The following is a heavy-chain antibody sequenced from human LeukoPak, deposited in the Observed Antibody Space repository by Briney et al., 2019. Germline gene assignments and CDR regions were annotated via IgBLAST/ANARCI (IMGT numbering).Heavy chain of an antibody. Sequence: ASVKLSCKASGGTFSSYAISWVRQAPGQGLEWMGGIIPIFGTANYAQKFQGRVTITADESTSTLYMELSSLRSEDTAVYYCARDIGPLGELFWGQGTLVTVSS. CDR1: GGTFSSYA. D-gene: IGHD3-10*01. CDR2: IIPIFGTA. J-gene: IGHJ4*02. V-gene: IGHV1-69*01. CDR3: ARDIGPLGELF.